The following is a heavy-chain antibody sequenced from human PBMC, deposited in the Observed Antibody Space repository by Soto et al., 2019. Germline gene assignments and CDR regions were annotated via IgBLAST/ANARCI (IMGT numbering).Heavy chain of an antibody. CDR2: IYHSGST. J-gene: IGHJ4*02. CDR3: ARLGSIQADDFDY. CDR1: GGSVSSCSYY. V-gene: IGHV4-61*01. D-gene: IGHD1-1*01. Sequence: PSETLSLTCTVSGGSVSSCSYYWSWIRPPPGKGLEWIGYIYHSGSTNYNPSLKSRVTISVDTSKNQFSLKLSSVTAADTAVYYCARLGSIQADDFDYWVQGPLVTVSS.